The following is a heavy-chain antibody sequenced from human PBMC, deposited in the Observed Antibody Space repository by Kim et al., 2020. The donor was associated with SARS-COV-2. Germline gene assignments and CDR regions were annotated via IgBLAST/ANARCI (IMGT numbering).Heavy chain of an antibody. Sequence: GGSLRLSCAASGFTFSSYSMNWVRQAPGKGLEWVSSISSSGSDIHYVDSVKGRFSISRDNAKKSLYLQVNTLRAEDTAVYYCARDTSQDYYYHGMDVWGQGTTVTVSS. CDR3: ARDTSQDYYYHGMDV. J-gene: IGHJ6*02. CDR1: GFTFSSYS. CDR2: ISSSGSDI. V-gene: IGHV3-21*01.